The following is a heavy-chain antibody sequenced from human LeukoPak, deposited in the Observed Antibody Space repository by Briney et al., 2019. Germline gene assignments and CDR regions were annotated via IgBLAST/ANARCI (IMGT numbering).Heavy chain of an antibody. V-gene: IGHV4-39*01. CDR1: GGSISSSSYY. J-gene: IGHJ4*02. CDR3: ARQNIVVVPAAIAYIVATVFDY. D-gene: IGHD2-2*02. CDR2: IYYSGST. Sequence: MPSETLSLTCTVSGGSISSSSYYWGWIRQPPGKGLEWIGSIYYSGSTYYNPSLKSRVTISVDTSKNQFSLKLSSVTAADTAVYYCARQNIVVVPAAIAYIVATVFDYWGQGTLVTVSS.